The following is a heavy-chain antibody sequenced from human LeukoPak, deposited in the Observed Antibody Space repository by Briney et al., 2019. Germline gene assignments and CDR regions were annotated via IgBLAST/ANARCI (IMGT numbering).Heavy chain of an antibody. CDR1: GGSISSYY. D-gene: IGHD3-22*01. V-gene: IGHV4-59*08. CDR2: IYYSGSN. Sequence: SETLSLTCTVSGGSISSYYWSWIRQPPGKGLEWIGYIYYSGSNNYNPSLKSRVTISVDTSKNQFSLKLSSVTAADTAVYYCASQSGYYSAFDIWGQGTMVTVSS. J-gene: IGHJ3*02. CDR3: ASQSGYYSAFDI.